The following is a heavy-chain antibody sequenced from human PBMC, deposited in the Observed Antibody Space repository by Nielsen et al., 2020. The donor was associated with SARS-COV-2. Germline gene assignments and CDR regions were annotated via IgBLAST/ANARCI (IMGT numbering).Heavy chain of an antibody. V-gene: IGHV4-34*01. D-gene: IGHD1-20*01. CDR2: IDPSGST. CDR1: GGSFSGNY. J-gene: IGHJ6*02. Sequence: SETLSLTCAVYGGSFSGNYWSWIRQPPGKGLEWIGEIDPSGSTNYNPSLKSRVTISIDTSKNRFSLKLSSVTAADRAVYYCARVPLGIAGTTDYYYGMYVWGQGTTVTVSS. CDR3: ARVPLGIAGTTDYYYGMYV.